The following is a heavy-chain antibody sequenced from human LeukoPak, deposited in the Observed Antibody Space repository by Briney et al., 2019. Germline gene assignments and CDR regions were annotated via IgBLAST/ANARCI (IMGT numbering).Heavy chain of an antibody. Sequence: ASVKVSCKASGGTFSSYAISWVRQAPGQGLEWRGGIIPIFGTANYAQKFQGRVTITADESTSTAYMELSSLRSEDTAVYYCARAPDYYDSSGFDYWGQGTLVTVSS. CDR2: IIPIFGTA. D-gene: IGHD3-22*01. V-gene: IGHV1-69*13. CDR1: GGTFSSYA. J-gene: IGHJ4*02. CDR3: ARAPDYYDSSGFDY.